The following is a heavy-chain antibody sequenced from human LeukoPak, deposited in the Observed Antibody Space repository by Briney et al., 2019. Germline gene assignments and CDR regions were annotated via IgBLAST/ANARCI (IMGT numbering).Heavy chain of an antibody. CDR3: ARSPGPGITIFGVVAQFDY. J-gene: IGHJ4*02. Sequence: ASVKVSCKASGYTLISYGISSVRQAPEQGLKWMGWISAYNGNTNNEQKLEGGVTMFTDTTTSTAYMELRRLRCDDTAVYYGARSPGPGITIFGVVAQFDYWGQGTLVTVSS. V-gene: IGHV1-18*01. CDR1: GYTLISYG. CDR2: ISAYNGNT. D-gene: IGHD3-3*01.